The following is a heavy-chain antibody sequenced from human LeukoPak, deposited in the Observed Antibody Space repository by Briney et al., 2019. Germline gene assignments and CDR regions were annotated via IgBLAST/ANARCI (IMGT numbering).Heavy chain of an antibody. Sequence: SETLSLTCTVSGGSISSSSYYWGWIRQPPGKGLEWIGSIYYSGSTYYNPPLKSRVTISVDTSKNQFSLKLSSVTAADTAVYYCARESTITPIVVVPAALDYWGQGTLVTVSS. V-gene: IGHV4-39*07. J-gene: IGHJ4*02. CDR2: IYYSGST. CDR3: ARESTITPIVVVPAALDY. CDR1: GGSISSSSYY. D-gene: IGHD2-2*01.